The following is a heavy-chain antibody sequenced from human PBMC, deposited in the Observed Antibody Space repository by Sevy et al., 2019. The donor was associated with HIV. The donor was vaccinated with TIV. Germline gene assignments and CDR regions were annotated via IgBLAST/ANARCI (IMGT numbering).Heavy chain of an antibody. V-gene: IGHV3-7*03. CDR1: GFTFDMYW. J-gene: IGHJ4*02. Sequence: GGSLRLSCDASGFTFDMYWMQWVRQAPGKGLEWVANIRQDGNEIYCAASVRGRFTISRDNAKGSLYLQMNNLRVEDTATYYCARRYFDLWGQGTLVTVSS. CDR2: IRQDGNEI. CDR3: ARRYFDL.